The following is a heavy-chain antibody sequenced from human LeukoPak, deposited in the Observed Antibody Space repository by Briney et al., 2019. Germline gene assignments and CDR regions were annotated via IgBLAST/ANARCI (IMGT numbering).Heavy chain of an antibody. CDR3: AARPPIAVAGAFDY. Sequence: GGPLRLSCAASGFTFSSYAMGWVRQAPGKGLEWVSTIFGSGGSTYYADSVRGRFTISRDNSKNTLYLQMSSLRVDDTAVYYCAARPPIAVAGAFDYWGQGTLVTVSS. J-gene: IGHJ4*02. D-gene: IGHD6-19*01. CDR1: GFTFSSYA. CDR2: IFGSGGST. V-gene: IGHV3-23*01.